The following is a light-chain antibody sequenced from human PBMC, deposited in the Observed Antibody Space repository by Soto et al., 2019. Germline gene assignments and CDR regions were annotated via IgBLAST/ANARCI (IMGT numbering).Light chain of an antibody. CDR3: QQYYTSPTWT. CDR2: WAS. V-gene: IGKV4-1*01. CDR1: QSLLYSSNNKNY. J-gene: IGKJ1*01. Sequence: DIVMTQSPDSLAVSLGERATINCKSSQSLLYSSNNKNYLAWYQQKPGQPPKLLIYWASTRESGVPDRFSGSGSATDFTLTISSLQAEDVAVYYCQQYYTSPTWTFGQGTKVEI.